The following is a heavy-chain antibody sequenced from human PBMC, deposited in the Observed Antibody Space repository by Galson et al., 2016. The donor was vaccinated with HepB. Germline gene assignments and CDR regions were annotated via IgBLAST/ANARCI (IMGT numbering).Heavy chain of an antibody. CDR1: GFTLRRYA. CDR3: AKGGPFSWIDS. V-gene: IGHV3-48*03. CDR2: IDSRDSYV. Sequence: SLRLPYAASGFTLRRYAMNWIRQAPGQGLEWVSYIDSRDSYVYYADSVQGRFTISRNNAKNSLFLQVNSLRDEDTSIYYCAKGGPFSWIDSWGQGTQVTVSS. J-gene: IGHJ5*01.